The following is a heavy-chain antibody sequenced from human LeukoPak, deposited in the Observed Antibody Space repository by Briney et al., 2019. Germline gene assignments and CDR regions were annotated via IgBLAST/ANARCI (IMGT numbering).Heavy chain of an antibody. CDR1: GFTFDDYA. D-gene: IGHD1-26*01. CDR3: AKEIGADSGSYGYYFDY. J-gene: IGHJ4*02. V-gene: IGHV3-9*03. CDR2: ISWNSGNI. Sequence: GRSLRLSCAASGFTFDDYAMHWVRQAPGKGLEWVSGISWNSGNIGYADSVKGRFTISRDNAKNSLYLQMNSLRAEDMALYYCAKEIGADSGSYGYYFDYWGQGTLVTVSS.